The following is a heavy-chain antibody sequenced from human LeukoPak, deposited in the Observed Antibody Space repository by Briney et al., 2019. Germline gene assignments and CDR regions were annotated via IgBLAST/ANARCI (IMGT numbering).Heavy chain of an antibody. Sequence: PGRSLRLSCAASGFTFSSYAMHWVRQAPGKGLEWGAGISYDGSNKYYADSVKGRFTISRDNSTNTLYLQMNSLRAEDTAVYYCAKDPLYSSSWYSPYFQHWGQGTLATVSS. V-gene: IGHV3-30*04. CDR3: AKDPLYSSSWYSPYFQH. J-gene: IGHJ1*01. CDR1: GFTFSSYA. CDR2: ISYDGSNK. D-gene: IGHD6-13*01.